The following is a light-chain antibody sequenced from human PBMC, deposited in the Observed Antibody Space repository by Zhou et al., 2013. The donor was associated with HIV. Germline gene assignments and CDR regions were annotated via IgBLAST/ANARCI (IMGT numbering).Light chain of an antibody. Sequence: DIQMTQSPSSLSASVGDRVTITCRASQSIGTSLAWYLQKPGEAPNLLIYRASTLQSGVPSRFRGSGSGTHFTLTISSLQPDDVATYYCQKYGSAPRTFGQGTRVDFK. CDR1: QSIGTS. CDR3: QKYGSAPRT. J-gene: IGKJ1*01. V-gene: IGKV1-27*01. CDR2: RAS.